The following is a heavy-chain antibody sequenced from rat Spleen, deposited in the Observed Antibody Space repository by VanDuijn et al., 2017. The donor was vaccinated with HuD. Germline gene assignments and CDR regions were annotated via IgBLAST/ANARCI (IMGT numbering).Heavy chain of an antibody. CDR3: GGGANWFAY. CDR1: GFSLISNS. CDR2: LWGDGST. V-gene: IGHV2-1*01. J-gene: IGHJ3*01. Sequence: QVQVRESGPGLVQPSQTLSLICTVSGFSLISNSVHWVRQPPGKGLEWMGGLWGDGSTDFNSALKSRLSISRDTSKSQVFLKMNSLQTEDTAMYFCGGGANWFAYWGQGTLVTVSS.